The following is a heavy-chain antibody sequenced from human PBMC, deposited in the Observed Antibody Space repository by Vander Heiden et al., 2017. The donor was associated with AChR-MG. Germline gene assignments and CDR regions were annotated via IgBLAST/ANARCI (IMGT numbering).Heavy chain of an antibody. Sequence: EVQLLESGGGLVQPGGSLRLSCAASGFTFSSYAMSWVRQAPGKGREWVSAISGSGVSTYYADSVKGRFTISRDNSKNTLYLQMNSLRAEDTAVYYCAKDPFPDYSFYFDYWGQGTLVTVSS. CDR1: GFTFSSYA. V-gene: IGHV3-23*01. J-gene: IGHJ4*02. CDR2: ISGSGVST. D-gene: IGHD4-4*01. CDR3: AKDPFPDYSFYFDY.